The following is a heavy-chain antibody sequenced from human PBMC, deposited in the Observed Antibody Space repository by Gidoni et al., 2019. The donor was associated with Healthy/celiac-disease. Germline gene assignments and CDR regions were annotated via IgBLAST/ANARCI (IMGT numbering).Heavy chain of an antibody. CDR3: ARSNYDDSSGYPGWFDP. J-gene: IGHJ5*02. CDR1: VGTFSSYA. V-gene: IGHV1-69*04. Sequence: QVQLVQSGAEVKKPGSSANVSFRASVGTFSSYAISCVRQGPGQGREWMGRIIPSLCIANYAQKFKGRVTITADKSTSTAYMELSSLRSEETAVYYCARSNYDDSSGYPGWFDPWGQGTLVTVSS. D-gene: IGHD3-22*01. CDR2: IIPSLCIA.